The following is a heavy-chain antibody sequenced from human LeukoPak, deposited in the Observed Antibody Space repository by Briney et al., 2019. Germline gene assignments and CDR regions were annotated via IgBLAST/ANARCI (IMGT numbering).Heavy chain of an antibody. Sequence: GGPLRLSCAASGFTVSSNYMSWVRQAPGKGLEWVSVIYRGGSTYYADSVKGRFTISRDNAKNSLYLQMNTPRAEDTGVYYCARGGNWFDPWGQGTLVTVSS. CDR3: ARGGNWFDP. J-gene: IGHJ5*02. CDR1: GFTVSSNY. V-gene: IGHV3-66*01. CDR2: IYRGGST.